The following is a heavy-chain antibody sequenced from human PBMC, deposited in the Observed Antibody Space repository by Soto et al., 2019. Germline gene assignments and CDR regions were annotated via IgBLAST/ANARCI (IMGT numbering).Heavy chain of an antibody. Sequence: QVQLVESGGGVVQPGRSLRLSCAASGFTFSSYGMHWVHQAPGKGLEWVAVISYDGTNNYYTESVKGRFTISRDNSKNTLFLQMNSLRAEDTAVYFCAKGDCSGGSCYFSAFDIWGQGTMVTVSS. CDR1: GFTFSSYG. CDR2: ISYDGTNN. CDR3: AKGDCSGGSCYFSAFDI. D-gene: IGHD2-15*01. V-gene: IGHV3-30*18. J-gene: IGHJ3*02.